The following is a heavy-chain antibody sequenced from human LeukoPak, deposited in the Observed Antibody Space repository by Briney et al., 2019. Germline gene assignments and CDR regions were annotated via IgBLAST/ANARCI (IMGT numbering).Heavy chain of an antibody. Sequence: GGSLRLSCAASGFTFTNYAMSWVRQAPGKGLEWVSGVTGRGETTYYADSMKGRFTISRDNSQNTVSLQMNSLRDDDTAVYFCARGGRQTKKFDPWGQGTPVTVSS. CDR1: GFTFTNYA. CDR2: VTGRGETT. V-gene: IGHV3-23*01. D-gene: IGHD2-15*01. J-gene: IGHJ5*02. CDR3: ARGGRQTKKFDP.